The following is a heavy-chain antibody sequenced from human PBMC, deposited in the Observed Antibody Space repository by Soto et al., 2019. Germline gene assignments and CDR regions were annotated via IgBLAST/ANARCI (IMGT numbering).Heavy chain of an antibody. CDR1: GFSLSNARMG. V-gene: IGHV2-26*01. J-gene: IGHJ4*02. CDR3: SRGDYYDSSGYLDY. D-gene: IGHD3-22*01. CDR2: IFSNDVK. Sequence: QVTLKESGPVLVNPTETLTLTCTVSGFSLSNARMGVIWIRQPPGKALEWLAHIFSNDVKSYSSSLKSRLTISKDTSKSQVVLTMTNMDPVDTATYYCSRGDYYDSSGYLDYWGQGTLVTVSS.